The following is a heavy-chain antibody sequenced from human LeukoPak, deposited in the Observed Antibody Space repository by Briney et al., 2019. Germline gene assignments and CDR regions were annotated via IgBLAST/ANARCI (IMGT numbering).Heavy chain of an antibody. D-gene: IGHD3-3*01. CDR2: IYYSGST. J-gene: IGHJ6*03. V-gene: IGHV4-59*01. CDR3: ARTIFGVAYYYYYYMDV. CDR1: GGSIRSYY. Sequence: PSETLSLTCTVSGGSIRSYYWSWIRQPPGKGLEWIGYIYYSGSTNYNPSLKSRVTISVDTSKNQFSLKLSSVTAADTAVYYCARTIFGVAYYYYYYMDVWGKGTTVTVSS.